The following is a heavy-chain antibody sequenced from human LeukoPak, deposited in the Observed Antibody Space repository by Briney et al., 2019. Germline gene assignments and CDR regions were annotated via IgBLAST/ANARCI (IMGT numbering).Heavy chain of an antibody. D-gene: IGHD5-12*01. CDR3: ARYDGYDLRY. Sequence: GGSLRLSCAASGFTFSNYWMSWVRQAPGKGLDWVAKINEGGSEKHYVDSVKGRFTISRDNAKNSLYLQMNGLRAEDTAVHYCARYDGYDLRYWGQGTLVTVSS. J-gene: IGHJ4*02. V-gene: IGHV3-7*04. CDR2: INEGGSEK. CDR1: GFTFSNYW.